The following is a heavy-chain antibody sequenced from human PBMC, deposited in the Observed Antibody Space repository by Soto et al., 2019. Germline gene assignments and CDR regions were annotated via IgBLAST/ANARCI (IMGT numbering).Heavy chain of an antibody. V-gene: IGHV1-18*01. D-gene: IGHD1-26*01. Sequence: RASVKVSCKASGYTFTIYGISWVLQAPGQGLEWMGWISAYNGNTNYAQKLQGRVTMTTDTSTSTAYMELRSLRSDDAAVYHCARQGVSWDPLATDFWGQGTLVTVS. J-gene: IGHJ4*02. CDR3: ARQGVSWDPLATDF. CDR2: ISAYNGNT. CDR1: GYTFTIYG.